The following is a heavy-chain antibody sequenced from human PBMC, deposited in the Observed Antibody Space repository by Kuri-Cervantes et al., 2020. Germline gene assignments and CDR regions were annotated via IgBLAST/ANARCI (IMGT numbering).Heavy chain of an antibody. CDR3: ARGVWQQPVLGALDI. CDR2: IYYSGST. V-gene: IGHV4-59*01. Sequence: SETLSLTCTVPGGSINTYYWTWIRQPPGKGLEGIGYIYYSGSTNYNPSLKSRVTISLDTSKNQFSLKLSSVIAADTAIYYCARGVWQQPVLGALDIWGQGTMVTVSS. D-gene: IGHD6-13*01. CDR1: GGSINTYY. J-gene: IGHJ3*02.